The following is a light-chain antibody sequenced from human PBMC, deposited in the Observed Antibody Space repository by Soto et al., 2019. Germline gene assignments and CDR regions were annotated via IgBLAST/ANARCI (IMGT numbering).Light chain of an antibody. CDR3: RSYAGSNNLRV. J-gene: IGLJ1*01. Sequence: QSVLTQPPSASGSPGQSVTISCTGTSSDVGGYNYVSWYQQHPGKAPKLMIYEVSKRPSGVPDRFSGSKSDNTASLTVSGLQAEDEADYYCRSYAGSNNLRVFGSGTKLTVL. V-gene: IGLV2-8*01. CDR2: EVS. CDR1: SSDVGGYNY.